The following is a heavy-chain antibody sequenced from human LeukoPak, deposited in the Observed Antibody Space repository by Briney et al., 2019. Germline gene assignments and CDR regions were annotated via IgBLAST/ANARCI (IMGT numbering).Heavy chain of an antibody. D-gene: IGHD6-13*01. J-gene: IGHJ4*02. Sequence: SETLSLTCIVSGGSISSSLYYWAWVRQPPGKGLEWIGTVFYNGATQYSPSLRSRVTISIDTSTNQFSLKLTSVTAADTAVYYCARAPLAAAGRLLWWGQGTLVTVSS. CDR1: GGSISSSLYY. CDR2: VFYNGAT. V-gene: IGHV4-39*07. CDR3: ARAPLAAAGRLLW.